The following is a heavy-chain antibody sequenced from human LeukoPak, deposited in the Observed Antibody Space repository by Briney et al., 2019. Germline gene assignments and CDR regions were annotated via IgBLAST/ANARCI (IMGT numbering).Heavy chain of an antibody. CDR2: IYSGGST. CDR1: GFTVSSNY. J-gene: IGHJ4*02. V-gene: IGHV3-53*01. Sequence: PGGSLRLSCAASGFTVSSNYMSWVRQAPGKGLEWVSVIYSGGSTYYAGSVKGRFTISRDNSKNTLYLQMNSLRAEDTAVYYCARVRVADFYYFDYWGQGTLVTVSS. CDR3: ARVRVADFYYFDY. D-gene: IGHD6-19*01.